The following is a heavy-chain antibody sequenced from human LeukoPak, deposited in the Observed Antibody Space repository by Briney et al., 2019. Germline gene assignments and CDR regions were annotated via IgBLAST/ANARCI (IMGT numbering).Heavy chain of an antibody. CDR2: IRYDGSNK. CDR1: GFTFSSYG. D-gene: IGHD3-22*01. CDR3: ARSRSGDSSGYSY. J-gene: IGHJ4*02. Sequence: PGGSLRLSCAASGFTFSSYGMHWVRQAPGKGLEWVAFIRYDGSNKYYADSVKGRFTISRDNSKNTLYLQMNSLRAEDTAVYYCARSRSGDSSGYSYWGQGTLVTVSS. V-gene: IGHV3-30*02.